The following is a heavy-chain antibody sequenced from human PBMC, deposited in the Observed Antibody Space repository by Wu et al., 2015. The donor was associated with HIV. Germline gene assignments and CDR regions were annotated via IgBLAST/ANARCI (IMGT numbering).Heavy chain of an antibody. CDR2: INPNSGGT. D-gene: IGHD2-8*02. Sequence: QVQLVQSGAEVKKPGSSVKVSCKASGYTFTNYYMHWVRQAPGQGLEWMGWINPNSGGTNYAQKLQGRVTMTTDTSTSTVYMQLSSLRSEDTAVYYCVRGYCPGDNCLDLYYYYYGMDVWGQGTTVTVSS. CDR3: VRGYCPGDNCLDLYYYYYGMDV. V-gene: IGHV1-2*02. CDR1: GYTFTNYY. J-gene: IGHJ6*02.